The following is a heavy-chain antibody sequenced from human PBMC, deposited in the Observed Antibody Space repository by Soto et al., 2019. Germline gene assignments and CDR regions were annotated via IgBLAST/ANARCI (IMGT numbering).Heavy chain of an antibody. CDR3: ARSSDYDILTGSNLLLDF. V-gene: IGHV1-46*01. Sequence: ASVKVSCKASGNIFSSYYLHWVRQAPGQGLEWMGIINPSGGSIVYAQKFQGRVTMTRDTSTNTVFMELNSLRSQDTAIYYCARSSDYDILTGSNLLLDFWGQGTLVTVSS. CDR1: GNIFSSYY. CDR2: INPSGGSI. J-gene: IGHJ4*02. D-gene: IGHD3-9*01.